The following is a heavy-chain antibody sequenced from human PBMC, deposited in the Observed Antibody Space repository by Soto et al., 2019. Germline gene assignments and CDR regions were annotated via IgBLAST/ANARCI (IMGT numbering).Heavy chain of an antibody. V-gene: IGHV3-33*01. J-gene: IGHJ4*02. CDR3: ARDRADSYGYFDY. D-gene: IGHD5-18*01. CDR2: IWYDGSNK. CDR1: GFTFSSYG. Sequence: GGSLRLSCAASGFTFSSYGMHWVRQAPGKGLEWVAVIWYDGSNKYYADSVKGRFTISRDNSKNTLYLQMNSLRAEDTAVYYCARDRADSYGYFDYWGQGTLVPVSS.